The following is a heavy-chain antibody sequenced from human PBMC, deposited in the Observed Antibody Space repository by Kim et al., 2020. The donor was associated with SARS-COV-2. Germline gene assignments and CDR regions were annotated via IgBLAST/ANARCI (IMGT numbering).Heavy chain of an antibody. D-gene: IGHD3-3*01. Sequence: SVKVSCKASGGTFSSYAISWVRQAPGQGLEWMGGIIPIFGTANYAQKFQGRVTITADESTSTAYMELSSLRSEDTAVYYCLNIVGSGYYDEGYWGQGTLVTVSS. V-gene: IGHV1-69*13. CDR3: LNIVGSGYYDEGY. CDR1: GGTFSSYA. CDR2: IIPIFGTA. J-gene: IGHJ4*02.